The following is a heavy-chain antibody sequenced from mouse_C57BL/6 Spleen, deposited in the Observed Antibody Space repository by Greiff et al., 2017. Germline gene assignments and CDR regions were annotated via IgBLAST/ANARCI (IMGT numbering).Heavy chain of an antibody. J-gene: IGHJ3*01. CDR2: IWSGGST. Sequence: VQLVESGPGLVQPSQSLSITCTVSGFSLTSYGVHWVRQSPGKGLEWLGVIWSGGSTDYNAAFISRLSISKDNSKSQVFFKMNSLQADDTAIYYCARNGHYYGSSYWCAYWGQGTLVTVSA. CDR1: GFSLTSYG. CDR3: ARNGHYYGSSYWCAY. V-gene: IGHV2-2*01. D-gene: IGHD1-1*01.